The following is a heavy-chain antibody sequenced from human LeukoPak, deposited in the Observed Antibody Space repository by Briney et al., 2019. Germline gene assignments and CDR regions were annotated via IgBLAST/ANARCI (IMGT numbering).Heavy chain of an antibody. Sequence: SETLSLTCTVSGGSISSSSYYWGWIRQPPGKGLEWIGSIYYSGSTYYNPSLKSRVTISVDTSKNQFSLKLSSVTAADTAVYYCARHHIAVAGTLFDYWGQGTLVTVSS. J-gene: IGHJ4*02. CDR2: IYYSGST. CDR1: GGSISSSSYY. CDR3: ARHHIAVAGTLFDY. V-gene: IGHV4-39*01. D-gene: IGHD6-19*01.